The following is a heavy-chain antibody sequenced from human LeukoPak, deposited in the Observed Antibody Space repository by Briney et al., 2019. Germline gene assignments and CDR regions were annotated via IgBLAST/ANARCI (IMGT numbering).Heavy chain of an antibody. J-gene: IGHJ4*02. CDR3: ARGQYYYDSSGKENFDY. CDR2: IYTSGST. V-gene: IGHV4-59*10. D-gene: IGHD3-22*01. Sequence: ASETLSLTCAVYGGSFSGYYWSWIRQPAGKGLEWIGRIYTSGSTNYNPSLKSRVTMSVDTSKNQFSLKLSSVTAADTAVYYCARGQYYYDSSGKENFDYWGQGTLVTVSS. CDR1: GGSFSGYY.